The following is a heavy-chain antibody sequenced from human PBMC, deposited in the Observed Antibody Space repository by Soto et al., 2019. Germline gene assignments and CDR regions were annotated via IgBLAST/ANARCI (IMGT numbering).Heavy chain of an antibody. J-gene: IGHJ5*02. CDR1: GYTFTSYD. CDR3: ARGRVAIFGVARGFDP. Sequence: ASVTVSCKAAGYTFTSYDINWLRRATGQGLELMGWMNPNSGNTGYAQKFQGRVTMTRNTSISTAYMELSSLRSEDTAVYYCARGRVAIFGVARGFDPWGQGTLVTVSS. V-gene: IGHV1-8*01. D-gene: IGHD3-3*01. CDR2: MNPNSGNT.